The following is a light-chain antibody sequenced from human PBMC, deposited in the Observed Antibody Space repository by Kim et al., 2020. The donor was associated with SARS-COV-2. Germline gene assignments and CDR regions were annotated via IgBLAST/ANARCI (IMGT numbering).Light chain of an antibody. CDR2: WAS. CDR3: QQYYSTPPSLT. Sequence: DIVMTQSPDSLAVSLGERATINCKSSQSVLYSSNNKNYLAWYQQKPGQPPKLLIYWASTRESGVPDRFSGSGSGTDFTLTISSLQAEDVAVYYCQQYYSTPPSLTFGQATKVDIK. J-gene: IGKJ1*01. V-gene: IGKV4-1*01. CDR1: QSVLYSSNNKNY.